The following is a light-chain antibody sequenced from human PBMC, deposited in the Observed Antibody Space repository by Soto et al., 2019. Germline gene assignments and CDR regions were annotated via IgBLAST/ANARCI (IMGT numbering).Light chain of an antibody. J-gene: IGLJ2*01. CDR1: YSNIGSNT. CDR3: AAWDDSLSGPV. V-gene: IGLV1-44*01. Sequence: QTVVTQPPSASGTPGQRVTISCSGSYSNIGSNTVNWYQQLPGKAPKLLIYSNKERPSGVPDRFSGSRSGTSASLAISGLQSEDEAEYYCAAWDDSLSGPVFGGGTKLTVL. CDR2: SNK.